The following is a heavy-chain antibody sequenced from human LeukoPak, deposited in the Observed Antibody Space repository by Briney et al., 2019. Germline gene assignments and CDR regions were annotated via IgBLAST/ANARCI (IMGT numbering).Heavy chain of an antibody. CDR1: GLTFSIHW. CDR2: INQDGSDK. CDR3: ARVPPGVGGEQWPYSIPNYYYYMDV. J-gene: IGHJ6*03. D-gene: IGHD6-19*01. V-gene: IGHV3-7*03. Sequence: PGGSLRLSCAASGLTFSIHWMNWVRQAPGKGLECVANINQDGSDKYYVDSVKGRFTISRDNAKNSLYLQMNSLRAEDTALYYCARVPPGVGGEQWPYSIPNYYYYMDVWGKGTTVTVSS.